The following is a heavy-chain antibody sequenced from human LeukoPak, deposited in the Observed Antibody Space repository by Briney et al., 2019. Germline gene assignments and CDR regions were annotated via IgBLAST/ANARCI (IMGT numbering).Heavy chain of an antibody. V-gene: IGHV1-2*02. CDR1: GYTFTEYY. D-gene: IGHD6-6*01. CDR2: INPKSGET. J-gene: IGHJ3*02. CDR3: SREIFGMSSSSGNYVFDI. Sequence: ASVKVSCKASGYTFTEYYMHWVRQAPGQGLEWMWSINPKSGETNYPQKFQGTVTMTKDTNTRKAYMNLRRPRDNDEDVYASSREIFGMSSSSGNYVFDIWGQGTMVTVSS.